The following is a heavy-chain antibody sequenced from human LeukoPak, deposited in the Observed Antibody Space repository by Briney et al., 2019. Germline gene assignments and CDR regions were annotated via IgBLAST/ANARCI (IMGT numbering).Heavy chain of an antibody. Sequence: GGSLRLSCAASGFTFSSYGMHWVRQAPGKGLEWVAVISYDGSNKYYADSVKGRFTISRDNSKNTLYLQMNSLRAEDTAVYYCAKLAVAGDSDPFDYWGQGTLVTVSS. CDR2: ISYDGSNK. CDR1: GFTFSSYG. CDR3: AKLAVAGDSDPFDY. V-gene: IGHV3-30*18. J-gene: IGHJ4*02. D-gene: IGHD6-19*01.